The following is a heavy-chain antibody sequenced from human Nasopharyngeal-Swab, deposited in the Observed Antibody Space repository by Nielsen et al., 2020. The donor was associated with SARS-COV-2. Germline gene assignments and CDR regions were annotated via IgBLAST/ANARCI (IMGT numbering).Heavy chain of an antibody. V-gene: IGHV6-1*01. D-gene: IGHD4-17*01. Sequence: SCAISGASVSSSSAAWNWSRQSPSRGLEWLGRTYYRSKWYNDYAVSVKSRITINPDTSKNQFSLHLNSVTPEDTAVYYCARARGAYGDYYYYYYTDVWGKGTTVTVSS. J-gene: IGHJ6*03. CDR3: ARARGAYGDYYYYYYTDV. CDR1: GASVSSSSAA. CDR2: TYYRSKWYN.